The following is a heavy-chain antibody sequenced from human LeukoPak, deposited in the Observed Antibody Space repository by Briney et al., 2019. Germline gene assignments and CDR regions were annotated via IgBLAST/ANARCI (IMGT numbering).Heavy chain of an antibody. CDR3: ATYTRHCSGGTCYSIDY. D-gene: IGHD2-15*01. V-gene: IGHV4-59*08. CDR1: GDSISSYH. J-gene: IGHJ4*02. Sequence: PSQTLFLTCTVSGDSISSYHWTWIRRPPGRRLEWIEYVYYDGSTNYNPSLMSRVTISLDTSNKQFSLKLSSVTAADTAIYYCATYTRHCSGGTCYSIDYWGQESLVTVSS. CDR2: VYYDGST.